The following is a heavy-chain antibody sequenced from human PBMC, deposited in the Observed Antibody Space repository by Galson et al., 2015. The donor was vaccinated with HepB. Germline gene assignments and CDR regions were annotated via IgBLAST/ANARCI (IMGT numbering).Heavy chain of an antibody. J-gene: IGHJ4*02. CDR2: INLNAGAT. CDR1: GYTFTSYY. D-gene: IGHD6-19*01. Sequence: SVKVSCKASGYTFTSYYMHWVRQAPGQGLEWMGIINLNAGATVYAQNFQGRVTMTRDTSTSTVYVDLTSLRSEDTAVYYCARSSGWHYFDYWGQGTLVTVSS. V-gene: IGHV1-46*01. CDR3: ARSSGWHYFDY.